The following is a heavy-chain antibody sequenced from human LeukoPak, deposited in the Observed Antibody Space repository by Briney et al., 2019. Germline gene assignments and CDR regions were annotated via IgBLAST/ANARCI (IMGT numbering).Heavy chain of an antibody. V-gene: IGHV3-NL1*01. J-gene: IGHJ4*02. CDR2: INYGGSSP. Sequence: PGRSLRLSCAASGFTFSSYGMHWVRQAPGKGLEWVSSINYGGSSPYYADSVKGRFTITRDNSKNTLFLQMNSLRAEDTAVYYCAKGRPVKTMLKTIFDYWGQGTLVTVSS. D-gene: IGHD1-1*01. CDR3: AKGRPVKTMLKTIFDY. CDR1: GFTFSSYG.